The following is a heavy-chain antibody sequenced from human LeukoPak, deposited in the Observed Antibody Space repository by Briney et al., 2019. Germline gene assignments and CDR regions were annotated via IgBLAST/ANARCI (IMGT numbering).Heavy chain of an antibody. J-gene: IGHJ3*02. CDR1: GYSFTSYW. CDR2: IYPGDSDI. V-gene: IGHV5-51*01. CDR3: ARSCSSTSCYLTDAFDI. Sequence: GESLKISCKGSGYSFTSYWIGWVRQMPGKSLEWMGIIYPGDSDIRYSPSFQGQVIISADKSISTAYLQWSSLKASDTAIYYCARSCSSTSCYLTDAFDIWGQGTMVTVSS. D-gene: IGHD2-2*01.